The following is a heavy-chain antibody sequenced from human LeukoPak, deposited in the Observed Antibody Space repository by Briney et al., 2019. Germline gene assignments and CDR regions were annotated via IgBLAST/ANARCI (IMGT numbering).Heavy chain of an antibody. J-gene: IGHJ4*02. Sequence: GGSLRLPCAASGFTFSSYWMHWVRQAPGKGLVWVSRINSDGSSTSYADSVKGRFTISRDNAKNTLYLQMNSLRAEDTAVYYCARVPGGIAVAGTFDYWGQGTLVTVSS. D-gene: IGHD6-19*01. CDR3: ARVPGGIAVAGTFDY. V-gene: IGHV3-74*01. CDR2: INSDGSST. CDR1: GFTFSSYW.